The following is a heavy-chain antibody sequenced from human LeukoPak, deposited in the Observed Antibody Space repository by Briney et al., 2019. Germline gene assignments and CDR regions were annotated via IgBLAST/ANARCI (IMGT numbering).Heavy chain of an antibody. D-gene: IGHD1-1*01. CDR3: ARDTWNGGRWFDP. CDR1: GGSLSNSY. J-gene: IGHJ5*02. Sequence: SETLSLTCTVSGGSLSNSYWSWIRQPAGEGLEWIGRVYTRGNTDYNPSLKSRVTMSIDTSKNQFSLKLSSVTAADTAVYYCARDTWNGGRWFDPWGQGTLVIVSS. V-gene: IGHV4-4*07. CDR2: VYTRGNT.